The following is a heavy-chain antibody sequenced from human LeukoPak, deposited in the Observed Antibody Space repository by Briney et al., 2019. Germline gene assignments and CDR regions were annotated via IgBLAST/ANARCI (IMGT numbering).Heavy chain of an antibody. CDR1: GYTFASYG. D-gene: IGHD3-9*01. CDR2: ISAYNGNT. Sequence: ASVKVSCKASGYTFASYGISWVRQASGQGLEWMGWISAYNGNTNYAQKLQGRVTMTTDTSTSTAYMELRSLRSDDTAVYYCARDREVLRYFDWLSTTDDYWGQGTLVTVSS. V-gene: IGHV1-18*01. CDR3: ARDREVLRYFDWLSTTDDY. J-gene: IGHJ4*02.